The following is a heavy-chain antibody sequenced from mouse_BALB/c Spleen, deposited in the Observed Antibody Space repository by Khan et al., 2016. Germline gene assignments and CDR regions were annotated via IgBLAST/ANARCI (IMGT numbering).Heavy chain of an antibody. V-gene: IGHV1-7*01. CDR2: INPSTGYT. J-gene: IGHJ4*01. CDR1: GYTFTSYW. Sequence: QVQLQQSGAELAKPGASVKMSCKASGYTFTSYWMHWVKQRPGQGLEWIGYINPSTGYTEYNQKFKDKVTLSADKSSSTAYMQMSSLTSEDSAVYYYARSRFRRGHYYAMDYWSQGTSVTVSS. CDR3: ARSRFRRGHYYAMDY.